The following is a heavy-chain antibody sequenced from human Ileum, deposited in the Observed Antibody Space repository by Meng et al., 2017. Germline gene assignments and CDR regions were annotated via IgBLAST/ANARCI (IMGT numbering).Heavy chain of an antibody. CDR3: ARGVGDIRVGFDY. CDR2: IHHSGRT. CDR1: GDSGRKTNW. V-gene: IGHV4-4*02. J-gene: IGHJ4*02. D-gene: IGHD5-12*01. Sequence: QGQLQESGPRLVQHSGILALTCEVSGDSGRKTNWWDSLRQSPGKGLEWIGGIHHSGRTNFIASLQSRATISLDESKNQFSLTLTSVTAADTAVYYCARGVGDIRVGFDYWGQGILVTVSS.